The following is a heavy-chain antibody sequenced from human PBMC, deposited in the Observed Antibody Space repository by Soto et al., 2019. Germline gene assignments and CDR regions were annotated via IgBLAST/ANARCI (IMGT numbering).Heavy chain of an antibody. Sequence: QLQLQESGPGLVKPSETLSLTCTVSGGSISSSSYYWGWIRQPPGKGLEWIGSIYYSGSTYYNPSLKSRVTISVDTSKNQFSLKLRSVTAADTAVYYCARHRGLRSGEGIDYWGQGTLVTVSS. CDR3: ARHRGLRSGEGIDY. V-gene: IGHV4-39*01. CDR1: GGSISSSSYY. J-gene: IGHJ4*02. CDR2: IYYSGST. D-gene: IGHD3-3*01.